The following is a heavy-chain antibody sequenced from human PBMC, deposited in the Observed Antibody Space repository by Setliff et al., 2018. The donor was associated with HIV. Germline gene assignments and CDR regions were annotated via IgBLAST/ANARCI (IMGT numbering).Heavy chain of an antibody. CDR3: ARLRLYNSALDY. Sequence: GGSLRLSCAASGFTVSTYYMSWVRQAPGKGLEWVSTIYSDGSTYHADSVNGRFTLSRDISENALYLQIDGLRPEDTAVYYCARLRLYNSALDYWGQGTLVTVSS. CDR1: GFTVSTYY. J-gene: IGHJ4*02. V-gene: IGHV3-66*02. CDR2: IYSDGST. D-gene: IGHD3-10*01.